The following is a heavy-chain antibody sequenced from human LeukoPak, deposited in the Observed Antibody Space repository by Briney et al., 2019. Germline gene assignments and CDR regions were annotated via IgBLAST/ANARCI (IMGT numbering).Heavy chain of an antibody. D-gene: IGHD3-3*01. CDR2: ISISSNYI. Sequence: GGSLRLSCAASGFTLSSHTMNWVRQAPGKGLEWVSSISISSNYIYYADSVEGRFTISRDNAKNSLYLQVNSLRAEDTAVYYCARGSRFGVVGRDAFDIWGQGTVVTVSS. CDR3: ARGSRFGVVGRDAFDI. J-gene: IGHJ3*02. V-gene: IGHV3-21*01. CDR1: GFTLSSHT.